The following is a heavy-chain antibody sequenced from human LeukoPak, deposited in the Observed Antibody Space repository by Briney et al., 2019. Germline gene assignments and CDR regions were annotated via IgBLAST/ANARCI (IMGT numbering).Heavy chain of an antibody. V-gene: IGHV3-20*04. J-gene: IGHJ5*02. D-gene: IGHD6-19*01. CDR2: INWNGGST. CDR3: AVTIAVAGTRWFDP. Sequence: GGSLRLSCAASGFTFDDYGMSWVRQAPGKGLEWVSGINWNGGSTGYADSVKGRFTISRDNAKNSLYLQMNSLRAEDTALYYCAVTIAVAGTRWFDPWGQGTLVTVSS. CDR1: GFTFDDYG.